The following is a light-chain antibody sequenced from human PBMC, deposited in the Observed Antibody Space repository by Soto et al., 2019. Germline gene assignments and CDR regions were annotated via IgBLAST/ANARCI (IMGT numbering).Light chain of an antibody. CDR3: ATWDDSLNGRGI. CDR1: SSNIGSNP. CDR2: SNN. Sequence: QSVLTQPPSASGTPGQRVTISCSGSSSNIGSNPVNWYQQPPGSAPRLLIYSNNQRPTGVSDRFSGSKSGTSASLAIRGLQSEDEADYYCATWDDSLNGRGIFGGGTKITVL. J-gene: IGLJ2*01. V-gene: IGLV1-44*01.